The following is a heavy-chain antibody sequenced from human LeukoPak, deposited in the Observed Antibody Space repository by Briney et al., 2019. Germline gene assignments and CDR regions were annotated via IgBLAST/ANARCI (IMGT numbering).Heavy chain of an antibody. CDR1: GYTFTSYG. V-gene: IGHV1-18*01. J-gene: IGHJ4*02. CDR3: PRPPRGYSFAYLY. D-gene: IGHD5-18*01. Sequence: ASVKVSCKASGYTFTSYGINWVRQAPGQGLEWMGWSSAYNGNTNYAQNFQGRVTMTTDTSTSTAYMELRSLTYDDTAVYYCPRPPRGYSFAYLYWGQGTLVTVSS. CDR2: SSAYNGNT.